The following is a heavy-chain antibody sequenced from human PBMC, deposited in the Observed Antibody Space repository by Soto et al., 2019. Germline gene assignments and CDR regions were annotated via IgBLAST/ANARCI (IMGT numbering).Heavy chain of an antibody. Sequence: GSLRLSCAASGFTFSDYYMSWIRQAPGKGLEWVSYISSSSSYTNYADSVKGRFTISRDNAKNSLYLQMNSLRAEDTAVYYCARPLSVAAVMNFYYWGQGTLVTVSS. V-gene: IGHV3-11*03. CDR2: ISSSSSYT. CDR3: ARPLSVAAVMNFYY. D-gene: IGHD6-13*01. CDR1: GFTFSDYY. J-gene: IGHJ4*02.